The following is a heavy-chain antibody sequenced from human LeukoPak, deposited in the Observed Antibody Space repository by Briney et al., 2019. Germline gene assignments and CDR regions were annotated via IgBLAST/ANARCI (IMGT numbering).Heavy chain of an antibody. D-gene: IGHD2-15*01. J-gene: IGHJ4*02. CDR3: LKNIDY. CDR1: GFTFSSYA. V-gene: IGHV3-30*01. Sequence: GGSLRLSCAASGFTFSSYAMHWVRQAPGKGLEWVAVIPYDGSNKYYADSVKGRFTISRDNPNCARGAWSLGVAAATTRPPNVLKNIDYWGQGTLVTVSS. CDR2: IPYDGSNK.